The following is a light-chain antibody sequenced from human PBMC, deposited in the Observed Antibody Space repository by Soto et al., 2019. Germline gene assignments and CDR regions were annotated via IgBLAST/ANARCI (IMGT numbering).Light chain of an antibody. V-gene: IGLV1-44*01. CDR3: AAWDDILNGWV. J-gene: IGLJ3*02. CDR1: TSNIGTNT. CDR2: SND. Sequence: QSVLTQSPSASGTPGQRVSISCSGSTSNIGTNTVSWYQHVPGTAPKLLTHSNDHRPSGVADRFSGSKSGTSASLAISGLQSEDEADYYCAAWDDILNGWVFGGGTKLTVL.